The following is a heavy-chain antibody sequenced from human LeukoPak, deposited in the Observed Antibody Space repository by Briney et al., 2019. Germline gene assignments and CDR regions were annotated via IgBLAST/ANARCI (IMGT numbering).Heavy chain of an antibody. J-gene: IGHJ5*02. CDR1: GGSISSGGYS. CDR3: ARESSSSWYGNWFDP. D-gene: IGHD6-13*01. V-gene: IGHV4-30-2*01. Sequence: SETLSLTCAVSGGSISSGGYSWSWIRQPPGKGLEWIGYIYHSGSTYYNPSLKSRVTISVDTSKNQFSLKLSSVTAADTAVYYCARESSSSWYGNWFDPWGQGTLVTVSS. CDR2: IYHSGST.